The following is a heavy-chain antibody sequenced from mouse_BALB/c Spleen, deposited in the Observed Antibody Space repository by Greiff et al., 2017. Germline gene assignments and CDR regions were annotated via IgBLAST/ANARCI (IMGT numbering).Heavy chain of an antibody. Sequence: EVKLEESGGGLVQPGGSRKLSCAASGFTFSSFGMHWVRQAPEKGLEWVAYISSGSSTIYYADTVKGRFTISRDNPKNTLFLQMTSLRSEDTAMYYCARSYDGYPFAYWGQGTLVTVSA. V-gene: IGHV5-17*02. J-gene: IGHJ3*01. CDR3: ARSYDGYPFAY. CDR1: GFTFSSFG. D-gene: IGHD2-3*01. CDR2: ISSGSSTI.